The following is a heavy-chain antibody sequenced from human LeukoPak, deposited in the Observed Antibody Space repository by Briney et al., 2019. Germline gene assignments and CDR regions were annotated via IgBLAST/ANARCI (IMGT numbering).Heavy chain of an antibody. CDR2: ISGSGSST. CDR3: AKGASGSYYNWFDP. CDR1: GFTFSSYG. V-gene: IGHV3-23*01. D-gene: IGHD1-26*01. Sequence: GGSLRLSCAASGFTFSSYGMSWVRQAPGKGLEWVSAISGSGSSTYYADSVKGRFTISRDNSKNTLYLQMNSLRAEDTAVYYCAKGASGSYYNWFDPWGQGTLVTVSS. J-gene: IGHJ5*02.